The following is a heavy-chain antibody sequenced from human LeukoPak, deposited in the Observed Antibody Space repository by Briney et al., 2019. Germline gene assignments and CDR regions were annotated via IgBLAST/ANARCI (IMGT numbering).Heavy chain of an antibody. CDR2: IKSSNT. J-gene: IGHJ4*02. Sequence: SETLSLTCTVSGGSISSDRFYWTWVRQPAGKGLEWIGRIKSSNTNYNPSLKSRVSISLDTSTNQFSLKLSSLTAAATAVYYCARVPDWTYVPDYWGQGTLVTVSS. CDR1: GGSISSDRFY. CDR3: ARVPDWTYVPDY. D-gene: IGHD3-16*01. V-gene: IGHV4-61*02.